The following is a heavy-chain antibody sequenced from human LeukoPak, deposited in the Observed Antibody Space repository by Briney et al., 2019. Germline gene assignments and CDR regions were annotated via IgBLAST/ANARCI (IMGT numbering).Heavy chain of an antibody. V-gene: IGHV3-11*01. J-gene: IGHJ4*02. Sequence: GGSLRLSCAVSGFTFSDYYMSWIRQAPGKGLECLSYISNSGGSIYYADSVKGRFTISRDNAKNSLYLQMNSLRADDTAVYYCAARNRDGCFDYWGQGTLVTVSS. CDR1: GFTFSDYY. CDR2: ISNSGGSI. D-gene: IGHD5-24*01. CDR3: AARNRDGCFDY.